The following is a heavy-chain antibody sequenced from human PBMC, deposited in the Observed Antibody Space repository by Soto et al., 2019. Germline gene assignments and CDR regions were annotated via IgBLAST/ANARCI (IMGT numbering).Heavy chain of an antibody. J-gene: IGHJ5*02. CDR3: ARDYGSGSYRFDP. CDR2: ISAYNGNT. CDR1: AYTFTSYG. D-gene: IGHD3-10*01. Sequence: QVQLVQSGPEVKKPGASVKVSCKASAYTFTSYGITWVRQAPGQGLDWMGWISAYNGNTNYAQKFQGRVXXAXDRXTSTAYMELRSLTSDDTAVYYCARDYGSGSYRFDPWGQGTLVTVSS. V-gene: IGHV1-18*01.